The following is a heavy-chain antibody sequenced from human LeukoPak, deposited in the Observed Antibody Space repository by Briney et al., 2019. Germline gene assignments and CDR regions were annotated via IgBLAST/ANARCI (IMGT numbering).Heavy chain of an antibody. D-gene: IGHD4-17*01. CDR1: GGSISSGGYY. CDR3: ARGYGDYAGVYFDY. CDR2: IYYSGST. V-gene: IGHV4-31*03. J-gene: IGHJ4*02. Sequence: SETLSLTCTISGGSISSGGYYWSWIRQHPGKGLEWIGYIYYSGSTYYNPSLKSRVTISVDTSKNQFSLKLSSVTAADTAVYYCARGYGDYAGVYFDYWGQGTLVTVCS.